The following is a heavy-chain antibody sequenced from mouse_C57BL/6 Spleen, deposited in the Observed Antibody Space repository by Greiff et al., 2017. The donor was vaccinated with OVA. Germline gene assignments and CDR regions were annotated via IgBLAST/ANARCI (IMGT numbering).Heavy chain of an antibody. D-gene: IGHD2-4*01. Sequence: VQLKESGPGLVKPSQSLSLTCSVTGYSITSGYYWNWLRQFPGNKLEWMGYISYDGSNNYNPSLKNRISITRDTSKNQFFLKLNSVTTEDTATYYCASYDYDDGYAMDYWGQGTSVTVSS. J-gene: IGHJ4*01. CDR3: ASYDYDDGYAMDY. V-gene: IGHV3-6*01. CDR1: GYSITSGYY. CDR2: ISYDGSN.